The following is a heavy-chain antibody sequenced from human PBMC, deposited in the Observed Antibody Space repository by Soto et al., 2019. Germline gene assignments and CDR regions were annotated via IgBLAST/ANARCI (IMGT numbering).Heavy chain of an antibody. Sequence: QVQLVQSGAEVKKPGASVKVSCKASGYTFTSYGISWGRQAPGQGLEWLGWISAYNGNTNYAQKLQGRVTMTTDTSTSTAYVELRSLRSDDTAVYYCARDIVVVVAAHQFDYWGQGSLVTVSS. CDR1: GYTFTSYG. CDR2: ISAYNGNT. J-gene: IGHJ4*02. V-gene: IGHV1-18*01. CDR3: ARDIVVVVAAHQFDY. D-gene: IGHD2-15*01.